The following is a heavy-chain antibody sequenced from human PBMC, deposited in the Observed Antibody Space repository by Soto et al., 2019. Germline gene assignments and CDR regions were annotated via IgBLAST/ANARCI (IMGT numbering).Heavy chain of an antibody. Sequence: GGSLRLSCAACGFTFSTHAMSWVRQAPGKGLEWVSSISSGGTTTFYAASVEGRFTISRDKSKNTLYLQMNSLRADDTAVYYCAREGGSIGGWFGRKFDSWGQGTQVTVSS. CDR3: AREGGSIGGWFGRKFDS. V-gene: IGHV3-23*01. J-gene: IGHJ4*02. CDR1: GFTFSTHA. D-gene: IGHD6-19*01. CDR2: ISSGGTTT.